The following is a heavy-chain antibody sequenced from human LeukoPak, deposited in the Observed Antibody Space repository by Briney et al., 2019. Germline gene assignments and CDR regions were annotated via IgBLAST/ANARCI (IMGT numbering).Heavy chain of an antibody. V-gene: IGHV5-51*01. Sequence: GEPLQISCRGSGYSFTAYWIAWARPMPGQGLEWMATIYPGDSATTYSPSFPGQVTISADKSITTAYLQWSSLKASDTAMCYCARPAAGLGGFDYWGQGTLVTVSS. CDR1: GYSFTAYW. D-gene: IGHD3-16*01. CDR3: ARPAAGLGGFDY. CDR2: IYPGDSAT. J-gene: IGHJ4*02.